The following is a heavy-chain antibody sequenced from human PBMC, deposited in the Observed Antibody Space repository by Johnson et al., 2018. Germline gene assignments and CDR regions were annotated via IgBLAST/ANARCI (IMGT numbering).Heavy chain of an antibody. CDR2: ISSSGSTI. J-gene: IGHJ3*02. D-gene: IGHD2-2*01. CDR1: GFTFSDYY. CDR3: ARDDCSSTTCYEDAFDI. Sequence: QVQLVQSGGGLVKPGGSLRLSCAASGFTFSDYYMSWIRQAPGKGLEWVSYISSSGSTIYYADSVRGRFTISRDNAKNSRFLQMNSVRAEDTAVSYCARDDCSSTTCYEDAFDIWGQGTMVTVSS. V-gene: IGHV3-11*04.